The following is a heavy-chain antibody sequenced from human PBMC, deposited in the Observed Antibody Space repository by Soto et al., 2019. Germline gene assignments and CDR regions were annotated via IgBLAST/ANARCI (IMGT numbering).Heavy chain of an antibody. CDR1: GGSISSGGYY. V-gene: IGHV4-31*03. Sequence: SETLSLTCTVSGGSISSGGYYWSWIRQHPGRGLEWIDYIYYNGNTYYNPSLKSRVTVSVDTSKNQFSLNVRSVTAADTAVYYCARCSLVVIPVPGFDPWGQGTLVTVSS. J-gene: IGHJ5*02. D-gene: IGHD2-15*01. CDR2: IYYNGNT. CDR3: ARCSLVVIPVPGFDP.